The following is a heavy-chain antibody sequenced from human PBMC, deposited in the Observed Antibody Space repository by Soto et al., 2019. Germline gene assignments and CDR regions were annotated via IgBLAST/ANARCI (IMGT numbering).Heavy chain of an antibody. CDR3: ASDKITGLFDY. CDR2: INHSGST. V-gene: IGHV4-34*01. Sequence: SETLSLACAVYGGSFSGYYWTWIRQPPGTGLEWIGEINHSGSTNYNPSLKSRVTLSVDTSKNQFSLKLTSVTAADTAVYYCASDKITGLFDYWGQGTLVT. J-gene: IGHJ4*02. CDR1: GGSFSGYY. D-gene: IGHD2-8*02.